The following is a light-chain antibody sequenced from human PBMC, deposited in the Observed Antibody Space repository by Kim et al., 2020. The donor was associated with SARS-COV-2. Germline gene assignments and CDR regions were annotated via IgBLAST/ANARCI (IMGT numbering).Light chain of an antibody. CDR2: GAS. V-gene: IGKV1-5*01. CDR1: HSISTW. CDR3: QQDNGN. J-gene: IGKJ4*01. Sequence: PLSASVGDRVTITCRASHSISTWLAWYQQKPGKAPKLLIYGASSLEGGVPSRFSGSGSGTVFTLTISSLHPDDFATYYCQQDNGNFGGGTKVDIK.